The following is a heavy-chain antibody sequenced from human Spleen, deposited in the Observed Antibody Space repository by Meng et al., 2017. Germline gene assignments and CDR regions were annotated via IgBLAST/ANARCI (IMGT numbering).Heavy chain of an antibody. V-gene: IGHV3-9*01. D-gene: IGHD3-22*01. CDR2: ISWNSGSI. J-gene: IGHJ4*02. Sequence: SLKISCAASGFTFDDYAMHWVRQAPGKGLEWVSGISWNSGSIGYADSVKGRFSISRNNAKKSLYLHMNSLRPDDTALYFCAKARITMMGPFDYWGQGILVTVS. CDR1: GFTFDDYA. CDR3: AKARITMMGPFDY.